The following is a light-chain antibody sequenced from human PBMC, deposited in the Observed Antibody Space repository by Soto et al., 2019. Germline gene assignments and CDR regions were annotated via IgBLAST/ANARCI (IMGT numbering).Light chain of an antibody. J-gene: IGKJ1*01. CDR3: QQYNNLVRT. CDR1: QRISSN. CDR2: GAS. V-gene: IGKV3-15*01. Sequence: IVMTQSPGTLSVSLGDSVTLSCRASQRISSNVAWYQQKPGQAPRLLIYGASTRATGIPGRFTGSGSGAEFTLTISSLQSEDSAVYYCQQYNNLVRTFGQGTKVEIK.